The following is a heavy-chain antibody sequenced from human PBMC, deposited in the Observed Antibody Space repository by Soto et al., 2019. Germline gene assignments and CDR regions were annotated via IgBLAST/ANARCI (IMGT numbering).Heavy chain of an antibody. D-gene: IGHD3-22*01. CDR3: ARSQDSSGYWNSCFDP. V-gene: IGHV1-69*01. Sequence: QVQQVQSGAEVKKPGSSVKVSCKSSGGTFSTYTLAWVRQAPGQGLEWVGGIIPIFGTANYPQKFKGRVTITADESTSTAHIELSSLRSEDTAVYYCARSQDSSGYWNSCFDPWGQGTLVTVSS. J-gene: IGHJ5*02. CDR2: IIPIFGTA. CDR1: GGTFSTYT.